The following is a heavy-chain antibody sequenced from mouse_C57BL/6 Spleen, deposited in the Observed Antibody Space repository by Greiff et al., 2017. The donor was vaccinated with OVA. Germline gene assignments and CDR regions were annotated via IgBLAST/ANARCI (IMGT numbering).Heavy chain of an antibody. CDR1: GYAFSSSW. Sequence: LQESGPELVKPGASVKISCKASGYAFSSSWMNWVKQRPGKGLEWIGRIYPGDGDTNYNGKFKGKATLTADKSSSTAYMQLSSLTSEDSAVYFCARREGMDYWGQGTSVTVSS. CDR3: ARREGMDY. CDR2: IYPGDGDT. J-gene: IGHJ4*01. V-gene: IGHV1-82*01.